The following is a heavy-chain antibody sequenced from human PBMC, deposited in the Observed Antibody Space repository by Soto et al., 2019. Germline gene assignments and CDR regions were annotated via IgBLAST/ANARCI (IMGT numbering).Heavy chain of an antibody. V-gene: IGHV3-30-3*01. Sequence: QVQLVESGGGVVQPGRSLRLACAASGFTFSSYAMHWVRQAPGKGLEWVAVISYDGSNKYYAGCVKGRFTISRDNSKNTLYLQMNSLRAEDTAVYYCAMVPRGTRLAFDIWGQGTMVTVSS. CDR2: ISYDGSNK. CDR3: AMVPRGTRLAFDI. J-gene: IGHJ3*02. CDR1: GFTFSSYA.